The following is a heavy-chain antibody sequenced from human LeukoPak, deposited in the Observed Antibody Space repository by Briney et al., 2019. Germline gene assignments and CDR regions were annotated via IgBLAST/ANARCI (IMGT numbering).Heavy chain of an antibody. J-gene: IGHJ4*02. CDR1: GGSVSSGSYY. CDR2: IYYSGST. Sequence: SETLSLTCTVSGGSVSSGSYYGSWIRQPPGKGLEWIGYIYYSGSTNYYPSLKSRVTISVDTSKNQFSLKLSSVTAADTAVYYCALDILTGYYDYWGQGTLVTVSS. CDR3: ALDILTGYYDY. V-gene: IGHV4-61*01. D-gene: IGHD3-9*01.